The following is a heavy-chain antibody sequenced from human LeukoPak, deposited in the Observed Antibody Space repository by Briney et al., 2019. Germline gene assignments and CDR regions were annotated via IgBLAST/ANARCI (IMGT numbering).Heavy chain of an antibody. CDR3: ARDLYGDYEVAY. V-gene: IGHV3-30-3*01. CDR2: ISYDGSNK. Sequence: PGGSLRLSCAASGFTFSSYAMHWVRQAPGKGLEGVAVISYDGSNKYYADSVKGRFTISRDNSKNTLYLQMNSLRAEDTAVYYCARDLYGDYEVAYWGQGTLVTVSS. D-gene: IGHD4-17*01. CDR1: GFTFSSYA. J-gene: IGHJ4*02.